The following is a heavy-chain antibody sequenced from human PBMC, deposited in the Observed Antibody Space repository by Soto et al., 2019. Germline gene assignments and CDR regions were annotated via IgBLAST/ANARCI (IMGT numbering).Heavy chain of an antibody. CDR1: GGSISSYY. V-gene: IGHV4-59*01. J-gene: IGHJ6*02. CDR3: ARDRRYYGMDV. CDR2: IYYSGST. Sequence: QVQLQESGPGLVKPSETLSLTCTVSGGSISSYYWSWIRQPPGKGLEWIGYIYYSGSTNYNPALTSRVTRSVDTAKNQFSVKLSSVTGAGTAVYYCARDRRYYGMDVWGQGTTVNVSS.